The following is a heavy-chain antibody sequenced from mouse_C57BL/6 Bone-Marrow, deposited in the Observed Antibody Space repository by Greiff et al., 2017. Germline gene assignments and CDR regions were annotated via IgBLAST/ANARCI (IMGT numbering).Heavy chain of an antibody. J-gene: IGHJ3*01. Sequence: QVQLKESGPGLVAPSQSLSITCTVSGFSLTSYAISWVRQPPGKGLEWLGAIWTGGGTNYNSALKSRLSTSKDNSKSQVFLKMNSLQTDDTAGDYCARKGPGADWGQGTLVTVSA. CDR2: IWTGGGT. D-gene: IGHD3-3*01. V-gene: IGHV2-9-1*01. CDR3: ARKGPGAD. CDR1: GFSLTSYA.